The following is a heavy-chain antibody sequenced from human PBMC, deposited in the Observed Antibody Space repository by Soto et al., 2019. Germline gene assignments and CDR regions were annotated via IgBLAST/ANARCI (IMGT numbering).Heavy chain of an antibody. J-gene: IGHJ6*02. CDR1: GGSMSSYY. V-gene: IGHV4-4*07. CDR2: IYTSGST. CDR3: ARGVGYCSSTSCSRGYYYGMDV. D-gene: IGHD2-2*01. Sequence: SETLSLTCTVSGGSMSSYYWSWIRQPAGKGLEWIGRIYTSGSTNYNPSLKSRVTMSVDTSKNQFSLKLSSVTAADTAVYYCARGVGYCSSTSCSRGYYYGMDVWGQGTTVTVSS.